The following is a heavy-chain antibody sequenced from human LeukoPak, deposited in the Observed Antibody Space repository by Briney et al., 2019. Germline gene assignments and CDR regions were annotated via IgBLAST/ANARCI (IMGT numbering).Heavy chain of an antibody. Sequence: SETLSLTCTVSGGSISSSSYYWGWIRQPPGKGLEWIGSIYHSGSTYYNPSLKSRVTISVDTSKNQFSLKLSSVTAADTAVYYCARVVQDYAGGFQHWGQGTLVTVSS. CDR2: IYHSGST. CDR1: GGSISSSSYY. D-gene: IGHD4-17*01. J-gene: IGHJ1*01. V-gene: IGHV4-39*07. CDR3: ARVVQDYAGGFQH.